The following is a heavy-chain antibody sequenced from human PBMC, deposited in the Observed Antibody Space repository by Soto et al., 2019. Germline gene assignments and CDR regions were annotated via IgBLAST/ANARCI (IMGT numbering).Heavy chain of an antibody. Sequence: QLVESGGGLVQPGGSLRLACTASGFTFSGYWMNWVRQAPGKGLERVARIKQDGSEEHYVDSVKGRFTISRDNANNSVYLQMTSLRAEDTAVYYCARDPGLGPARIRGLGWFDPWGQGVLVTVSS. CDR3: ARDPGLGPARIRGLGWFDP. CDR2: IKQDGSEE. D-gene: IGHD6-6*01. CDR1: GFTFSGYW. V-gene: IGHV3-7*03. J-gene: IGHJ5*02.